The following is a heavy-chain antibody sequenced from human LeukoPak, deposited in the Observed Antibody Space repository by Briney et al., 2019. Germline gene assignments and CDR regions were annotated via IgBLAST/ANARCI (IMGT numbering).Heavy chain of an antibody. CDR3: ARISGSYSLFDS. J-gene: IGHJ4*02. CDR1: RLTVSSNY. D-gene: IGHD1-26*01. CDR2: TYVGGCT. Sequence: GGSLRLSCAASRLTVSSNYMSWVRQAPGKGLEWVSVTYVGGCTYFADSVKGRFTISRDNSKNTLYLQMNRLRAEDTALYYCARISGSYSLFDSWGQGTLVTVS. V-gene: IGHV3-66*01.